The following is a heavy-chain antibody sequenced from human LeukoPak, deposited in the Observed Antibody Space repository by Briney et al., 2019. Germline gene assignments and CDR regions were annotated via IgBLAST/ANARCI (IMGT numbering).Heavy chain of an antibody. D-gene: IGHD6-13*01. CDR2: ISKDGSEQ. J-gene: IGHJ4*02. CDR3: TRGGATSSWYWFF. CDR1: GFTFSSHW. V-gene: IGHV3-7*01. Sequence: GGSLRLSCAASGFTFSSHWMTWVRQAPGKRPEWVASISKDGSEQYYVDSVKGRFTISRDNAKNSLSLQVSSLRAEDTAVYYCTRGGATSSWYWFFWGQGTLVTVSS.